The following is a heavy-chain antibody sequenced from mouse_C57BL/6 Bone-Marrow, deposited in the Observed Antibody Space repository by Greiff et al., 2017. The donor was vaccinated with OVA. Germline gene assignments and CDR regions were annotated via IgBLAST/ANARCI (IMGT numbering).Heavy chain of an antibody. Sequence: QVQLQQPGAELVMPGASVKLSCKASGYTFTSYWMHWVKQRPGQGLEWIGEIDPSDSYTNYNQQFKGKSTLTVDKSSSTAYMQLSSLTSEDSAVYYCARYYYGSSYSYWYFDGWGTGTTVTVSS. CDR1: GYTFTSYW. J-gene: IGHJ1*03. D-gene: IGHD1-1*01. CDR2: IDPSDSYT. CDR3: ARYYYGSSYSYWYFDG. V-gene: IGHV1-69*01.